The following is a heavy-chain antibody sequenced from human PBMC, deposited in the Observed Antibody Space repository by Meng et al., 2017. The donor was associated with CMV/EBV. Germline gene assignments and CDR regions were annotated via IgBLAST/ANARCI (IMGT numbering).Heavy chain of an antibody. CDR1: IISSSYY. V-gene: IGHV4-39*01. J-gene: IGHJ5*02. D-gene: IGHD2-2*02. CDR2: SYYSGST. CDR3: ARQVVVVPAAITNNWFDP. Sequence: IISSSYYWGWIRQPPGKGLEWIGSSYYSGSTYYNPSLKSRVTISVDTSKNQFSLKLSSVTAADTAVYYCARQVVVVPAAITNNWFDPWGQGTLVTVSS.